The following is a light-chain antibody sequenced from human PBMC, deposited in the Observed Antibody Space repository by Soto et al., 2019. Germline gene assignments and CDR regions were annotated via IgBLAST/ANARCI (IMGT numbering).Light chain of an antibody. CDR1: SSSIGAGYD. J-gene: IGLJ1*01. Sequence: QSELTQPPSVSGAPGQRVTISCTGSSSSIGAGYDVHWYQQLPGTAPKLLIYHNSNRPSGVPDRFSGSKSGTSASLAITGLQAEDEADYYCQSYDSSLSGSRVFGTGTKVTVL. CDR2: HNS. V-gene: IGLV1-40*01. CDR3: QSYDSSLSGSRV.